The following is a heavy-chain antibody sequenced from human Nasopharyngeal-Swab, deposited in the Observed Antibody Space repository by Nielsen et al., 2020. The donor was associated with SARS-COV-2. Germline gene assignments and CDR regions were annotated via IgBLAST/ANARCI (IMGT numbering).Heavy chain of an antibody. CDR1: GYTFTSYG. Sequence: ASVKVSCKASGYTFTSYGNSWVRQAPGQGLEWMGWISAYNGNTNYAQKLQGRVTMTTDTSTSTAYMELRSLRSDDTAVYYCAREATVTASDRFDPWGQGTLVTVSS. CDR3: AREATVTASDRFDP. D-gene: IGHD4-17*01. CDR2: ISAYNGNT. J-gene: IGHJ5*02. V-gene: IGHV1-18*01.